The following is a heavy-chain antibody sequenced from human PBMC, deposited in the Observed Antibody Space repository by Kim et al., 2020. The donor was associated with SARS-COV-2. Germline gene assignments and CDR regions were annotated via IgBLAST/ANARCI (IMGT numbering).Heavy chain of an antibody. CDR1: GFTFSSYG. Sequence: GGSLRLSCAASGFTFSSYGMHWVRQAPGKGLEWVAVISYDGSNKYYADSVKGRFTISRDNSKNTLYLQMNILRAEDTAVYYCSRHPRYDYSNYAHYYYT. D-gene: IGHD4-4*01. J-gene: IGHJ6*03. CDR2: ISYDGSNK. V-gene: IGHV3-30*03. CDR3: SRHPRYDYSNYAHYYYT.